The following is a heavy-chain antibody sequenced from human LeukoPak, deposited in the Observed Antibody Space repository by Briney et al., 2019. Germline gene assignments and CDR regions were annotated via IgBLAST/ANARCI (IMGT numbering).Heavy chain of an antibody. CDR2: MNPKSGNT. D-gene: IGHD2-2*01. CDR3: ARGRRVPSSLDY. J-gene: IGHJ4*02. Sequence: ASVKVSCKASGYTFTSYDINWVRQATGQGLEWMRWMNPKSGNTGYAQKFQGRVTMPRNTAVSTAYMELSSLRSEDTAVYYCARGRRVPSSLDYWGQGTLVTVSS. CDR1: GYTFTSYD. V-gene: IGHV1-8*01.